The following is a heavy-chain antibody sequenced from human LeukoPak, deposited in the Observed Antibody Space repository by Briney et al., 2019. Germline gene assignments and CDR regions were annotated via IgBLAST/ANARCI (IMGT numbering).Heavy chain of an antibody. CDR1: GITLSDFW. V-gene: IGHV3-15*01. CDR3: TTHPDGVPIRHDYYFEN. CDR2: IKAKIHGETI. Sequence: PGGSLRLSCAASGITLSDFWFSWVRQAPGKGLEWVARIKAKIHGETIDYAAPVRGRFIISRDDSRNTVYLQMNSLKIEDTAMYYCTTHPDGVPIRHDYYFENWGQGTLVAVST. J-gene: IGHJ4*02. D-gene: IGHD3-3*01.